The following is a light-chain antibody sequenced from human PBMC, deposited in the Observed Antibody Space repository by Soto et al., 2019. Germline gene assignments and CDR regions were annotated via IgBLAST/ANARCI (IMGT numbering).Light chain of an antibody. CDR3: QQYNNWPPWT. CDR1: QSVSTN. Sequence: EIVMTQSPATLSVSPGERATLSCRASQSVSTNLAWYQQKPGQAPRLLIYHASTRAAGIPARFSGSGSGTEFTLTISSLQSEDFAVYHCQQYNNWPPWTFGQGTTVDIK. V-gene: IGKV3D-15*01. J-gene: IGKJ1*01. CDR2: HAS.